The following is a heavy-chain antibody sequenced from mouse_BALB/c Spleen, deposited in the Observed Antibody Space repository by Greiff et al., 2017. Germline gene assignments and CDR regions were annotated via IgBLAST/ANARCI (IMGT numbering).Heavy chain of an antibody. J-gene: IGHJ2*01. CDR1: GYTFSSYW. Sequence: QVQLQQSGAELMKPGASVKISCKATGYTFSSYWIEWVKQRPGHGLEWIGEILPGSGSTNYNEKFKGKATFTADTSSNTAYMQLSSLTSEDSAVYYCARRRNPAYYRYLYYIDDWGQGTTLTVSS. V-gene: IGHV1-9*01. CDR2: ILPGSGST. CDR3: ARRRNPAYYRYLYYIDD. D-gene: IGHD2-14*01.